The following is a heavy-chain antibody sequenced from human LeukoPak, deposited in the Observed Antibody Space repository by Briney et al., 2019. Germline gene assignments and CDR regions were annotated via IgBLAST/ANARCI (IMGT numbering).Heavy chain of an antibody. Sequence: PGGSLRLSCAASGFTFSSYSMNWVRQAPGKGLEWVSSISSSSSYIYYADSVKGRFAISRDNAKNSLYLQMNSLRAEDTAVYYCARHLLYSSSWPIDYWGQGTLVTVSS. J-gene: IGHJ4*02. D-gene: IGHD6-13*01. CDR1: GFTFSSYS. V-gene: IGHV3-21*01. CDR3: ARHLLYSSSWPIDY. CDR2: ISSSSSYI.